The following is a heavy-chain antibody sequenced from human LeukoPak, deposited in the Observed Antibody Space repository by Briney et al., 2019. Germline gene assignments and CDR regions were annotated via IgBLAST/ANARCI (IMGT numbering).Heavy chain of an antibody. CDR3: TTDIVSGWYSAIKYYFDY. J-gene: IGHJ4*02. V-gene: IGHV3-23*01. CDR1: GFTFSSYA. CDR2: ISGSGGST. Sequence: PGGSLRLSCAASGFTFSSYAMSWVRQAPGKGLEWVSAISGSGGSTYYADSVKGRFTISRDNSKNTLYLQMNSLRAEDTAVYYCTTDIVSGWYSAIKYYFDYWGQGTLVTVSS. D-gene: IGHD6-19*01.